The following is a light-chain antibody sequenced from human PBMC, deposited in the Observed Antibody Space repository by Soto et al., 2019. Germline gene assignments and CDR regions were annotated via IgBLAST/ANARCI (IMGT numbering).Light chain of an antibody. CDR2: ATS. V-gene: IGKV1-27*01. CDR3: QKYNSAPLT. J-gene: IGKJ4*01. Sequence: DVQMTQSPSSLSAFVGDRVTITCRASQGIAPSLAWFQQKPGKVPKLLIYATSTFQSGVPSRFSGSGSGTDFTLTINSLQPEDVVTYYCQKYNSAPLTFGGGTKVEIK. CDR1: QGIAPS.